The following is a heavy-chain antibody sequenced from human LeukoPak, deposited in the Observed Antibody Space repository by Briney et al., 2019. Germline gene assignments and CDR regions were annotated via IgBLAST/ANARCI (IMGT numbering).Heavy chain of an antibody. Sequence: GGSLRLSCAASGFTFSDYYMSWIRQAPGKGLEWVSYISSSGSTIYYADSVKGRFTISRDNAKNSLYLQMNSLRAEDTAVYYCARYRGDPNYDILTGYAADYWGQGTLVTVSS. CDR2: ISSSGSTI. CDR3: ARYRGDPNYDILTGYAADY. J-gene: IGHJ4*02. V-gene: IGHV3-11*01. D-gene: IGHD3-9*01. CDR1: GFTFSDYY.